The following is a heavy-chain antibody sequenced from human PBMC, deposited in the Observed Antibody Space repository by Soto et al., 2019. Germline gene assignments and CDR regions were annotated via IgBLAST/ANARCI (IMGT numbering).Heavy chain of an antibody. J-gene: IGHJ6*03. V-gene: IGHV4-59*01. CDR2: IYYSGST. D-gene: IGHD2-21*01. CDR1: GGSISRFY. CDR3: ARRGPKYSFYYMDV. Sequence: SETLSLTCTASGGSISRFYWSWLRQPPGKGLEWIGYIYYSGSTNYNPSLRSRVTMSVDTSKNQFSLQLTSVTAADTAVYYCARRGPKYSFYYMDVWGKGTTVTVSS.